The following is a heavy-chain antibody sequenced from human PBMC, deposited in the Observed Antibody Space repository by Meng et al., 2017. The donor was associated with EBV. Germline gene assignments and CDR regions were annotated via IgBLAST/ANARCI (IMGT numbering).Heavy chain of an antibody. D-gene: IGHD4-11*01. CDR2: INAGNGNT. CDR3: ARGPDYYSNYYYFDY. V-gene: IGHV1-3*01. J-gene: IGHJ4*02. CDR1: GYTFTSYA. Sequence: QVQLVQSGAEVKKPXXSVKVSCKASGYTFTSYAMHWVRQAPGQRLEWMGWINAGNGNTKYSQKFQGRVTITRDTSASTDYMELSSLRSEDTAVYYCARGPDYYSNYYYFDYWGQGTLVIVSS.